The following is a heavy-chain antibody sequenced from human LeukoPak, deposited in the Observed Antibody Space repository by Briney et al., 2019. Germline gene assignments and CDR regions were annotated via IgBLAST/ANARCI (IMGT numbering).Heavy chain of an antibody. D-gene: IGHD1-26*01. Sequence: GGSLRLSCAASGFTFSSYAMSWVRQAPGKELECVSTMTGSGSITRYADSVKGRFIISRDNSKNTLYLQMNSLRAEDTAIYYCAKGPWDLPHAFDIWGLGTMVTVSS. CDR3: AKGPWDLPHAFDI. J-gene: IGHJ3*02. V-gene: IGHV3-23*01. CDR1: GFTFSSYA. CDR2: MTGSGSIT.